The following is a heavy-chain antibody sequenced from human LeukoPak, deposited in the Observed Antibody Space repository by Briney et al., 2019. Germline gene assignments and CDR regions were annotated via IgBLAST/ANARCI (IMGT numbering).Heavy chain of an antibody. Sequence: ASVKVSCKASGYAFTRYDINWVRQATGQGREWRGIINPSGGGTSYAQKLQGRVTMTRDTSTSTVYMELSSLRSEDTAVYYCARDQRAAAGTGPDYWGQGPRVLVS. CDR1: GYAFTRYD. CDR3: ARDQRAAAGTGPDY. J-gene: IGHJ4*02. CDR2: INPSGGGT. V-gene: IGHV1-46*01. D-gene: IGHD6-13*01.